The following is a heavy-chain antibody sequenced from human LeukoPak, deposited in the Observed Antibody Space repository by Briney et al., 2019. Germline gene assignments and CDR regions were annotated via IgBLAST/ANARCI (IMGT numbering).Heavy chain of an antibody. Sequence: PSETVSLTCTVSGGSISSSSYYWGWIRQPPGKGLEWIGSIYYSGSTYYNPSLKSRVTISVDTSKNQFSLKLSSVTAADTAVYYGVVAATQETFDYWGQGTLVTVSS. CDR3: VVAATQETFDY. V-gene: IGHV4-39*01. J-gene: IGHJ4*02. CDR2: IYYSGST. D-gene: IGHD2-15*01. CDR1: GGSISSSSYY.